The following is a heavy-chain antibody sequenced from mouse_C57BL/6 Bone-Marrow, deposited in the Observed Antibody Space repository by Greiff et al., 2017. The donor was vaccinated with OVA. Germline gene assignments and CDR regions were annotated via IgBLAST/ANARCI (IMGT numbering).Heavy chain of an antibody. J-gene: IGHJ3*01. Sequence: VQLKESGGGLVKPGGSLKLSCAASGFTFSSYAMSWVRQTPEKRLEWVATISDGGSYTYYPDNVKGRFTISRDNAKNNLYLQMSHLKSEDTAMYYCARGGYGSSYWFAYWGQGTLVTVSA. D-gene: IGHD1-1*01. CDR2: ISDGGSYT. V-gene: IGHV5-4*01. CDR3: ARGGYGSSYWFAY. CDR1: GFTFSSYA.